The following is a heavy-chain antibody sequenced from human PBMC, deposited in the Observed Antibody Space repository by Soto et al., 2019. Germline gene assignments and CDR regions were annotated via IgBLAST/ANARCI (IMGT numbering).Heavy chain of an antibody. D-gene: IGHD4-17*01. V-gene: IGHV1-69*01. CDR1: GDTVDKFL. J-gene: IGHJ4*02. Sequence: QVHLVQSGAEVKRPGSSVKVSCKASGDTVDKFLINWVRQAPGQGLEWMGGIIPMFGTTNYARNFRDRVTITAEESTRTAYMELSGLKSDDTAVYFCSREMGYGDFSAALLDWGQGTLVTVSA. CDR3: SREMGYGDFSAALLD. CDR2: IIPMFGTT.